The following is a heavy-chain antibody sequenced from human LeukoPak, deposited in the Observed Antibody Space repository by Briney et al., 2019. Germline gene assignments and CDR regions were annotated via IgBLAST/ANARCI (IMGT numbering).Heavy chain of an antibody. Sequence: PSETLSLTCTVSGGSISSSRYYWGWLRQPPGKGLEWIGSIYYSGSTYYHPSLKSRVTISVDTSKNQFSLKLSSVTAADTAVYYCARPSPTVTASLESPFDYWGQGTLVTVSS. V-gene: IGHV4-39*01. CDR3: ARPSPTVTASLESPFDY. CDR2: IYYSGST. D-gene: IGHD2-21*02. J-gene: IGHJ4*02. CDR1: GGSISSSRYY.